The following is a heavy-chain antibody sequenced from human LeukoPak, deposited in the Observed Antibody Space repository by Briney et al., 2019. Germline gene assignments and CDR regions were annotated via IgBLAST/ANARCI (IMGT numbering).Heavy chain of an antibody. CDR2: IRYDGSSK. V-gene: IGHV3-30*02. D-gene: IGHD2-8*01. CDR3: AKVADGYFDY. J-gene: IGHJ4*02. Sequence: GRSLRLSCAASGFTFSSYGMHWVRQAPGKGLEWVAFIRYDGSSKYYADSVKGRFTISRDNSKNTLYLQMNSLRAEDTAVYYCAKVADGYFDYWGQGTLVTVSS. CDR1: GFTFSSYG.